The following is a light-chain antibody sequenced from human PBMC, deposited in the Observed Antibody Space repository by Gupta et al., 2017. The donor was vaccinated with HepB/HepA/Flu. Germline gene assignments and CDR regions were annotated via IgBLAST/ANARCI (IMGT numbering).Light chain of an antibody. J-gene: IGKJ4*01. CDR1: QSLLNSNGYHY. CDR2: VVS. CDR3: MQGLHPPRT. V-gene: IGKV2-28*01. Sequence: DIVMTQFPLSLPVTPGEPASISCRSSQSLLNSNGYHYLDWYVQKPGQSPQLLISVVSLRASGVPDRFSGSGSGTDFTLTISRVEAEDVGVYYCMQGLHPPRTFGGGTRWRSN.